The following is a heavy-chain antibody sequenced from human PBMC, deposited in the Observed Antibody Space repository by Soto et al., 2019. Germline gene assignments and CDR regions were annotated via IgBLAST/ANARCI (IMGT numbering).Heavy chain of an antibody. CDR3: AREGSSSYFDY. CDR1: GGSISSYY. D-gene: IGHD6-13*01. Sequence: NPSETLSLTCTVSGGSISSYYWSWIRQPPGKGLEWIGYIYYSGSTNYNPSLKSRVTISVDTSKNQFSLKLSSVTAADTAVYYCAREGSSSYFDYWGQGTLVTVSS. V-gene: IGHV4-59*01. CDR2: IYYSGST. J-gene: IGHJ4*02.